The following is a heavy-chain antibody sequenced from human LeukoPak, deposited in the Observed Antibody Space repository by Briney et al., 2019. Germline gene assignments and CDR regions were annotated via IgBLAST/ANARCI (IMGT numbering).Heavy chain of an antibody. Sequence: GASVKVSCKASGCTFTSYGISWVRQAPGQGLEWMGWISAYNGNTNYTQKLQGRVTMTTDTSTSRAYMELRSLRSDDTAVYYCARDPMRKNIVVPGFDIWGQGTMVTVSS. CDR3: ARDPMRKNIVVPGFDI. D-gene: IGHD2-2*01. CDR1: GCTFTSYG. V-gene: IGHV1-18*04. J-gene: IGHJ3*02. CDR2: ISAYNGNT.